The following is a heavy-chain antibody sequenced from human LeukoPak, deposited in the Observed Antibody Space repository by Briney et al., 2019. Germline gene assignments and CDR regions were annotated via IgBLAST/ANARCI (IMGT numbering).Heavy chain of an antibody. CDR1: GFTLSTYW. V-gene: IGHV3-74*01. J-gene: IGHJ6*02. CDR3: ARWGSSGWYPMDV. CDR2: INSDGSSP. Sequence: GGSLRLSCAASGFTLSTYWMHWVRQAPGKGLVWVSCINSDGSSPSYADSVKGRFTISRDNAKNTVYLQMNSLRAEDTAVYYCARWGSSGWYPMDVWGQGTTVTVSS. D-gene: IGHD6-19*01.